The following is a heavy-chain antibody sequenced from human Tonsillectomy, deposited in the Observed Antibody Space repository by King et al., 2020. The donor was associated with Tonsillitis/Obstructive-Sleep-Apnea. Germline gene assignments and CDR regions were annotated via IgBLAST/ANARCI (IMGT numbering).Heavy chain of an antibody. Sequence: VQLQESGPGLVKPSETLSLTCTVSGGSISSHYWGWSRQPPGKGLEGIGYLHYSGNTKYNPSLKSRVTMSVDTSNNPFSLKLTSVTAADTAVYYCVRGSTGAFDIWGQGTMVTVSS. V-gene: IGHV4-59*11. CDR2: LHYSGNT. CDR3: VRGSTGAFDI. D-gene: IGHD3-10*01. J-gene: IGHJ3*02. CDR1: GGSISSHY.